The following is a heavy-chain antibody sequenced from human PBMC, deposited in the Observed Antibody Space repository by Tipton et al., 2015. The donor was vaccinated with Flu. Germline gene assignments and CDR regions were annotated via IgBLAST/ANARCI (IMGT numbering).Heavy chain of an antibody. CDR2: VHHSGSA. V-gene: IGHV4-4*02. Sequence: GSLRLSCAISGGSITSSHWWSWIRQTPGKGLEWIGEVHHSGSANYDLSLKSRVSISVDTSKNQFSLKLTSVTAADTAVYYCARDRGYYDSAAGLFDHWGQGTLVTVSS. J-gene: IGHJ4*02. CDR1: GGSITSSHW. CDR3: ARDRGYYDSAAGLFDH. D-gene: IGHD3-22*01.